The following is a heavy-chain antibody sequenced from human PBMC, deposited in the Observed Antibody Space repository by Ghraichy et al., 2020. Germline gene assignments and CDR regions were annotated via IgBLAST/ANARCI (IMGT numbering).Heavy chain of an antibody. Sequence: GGSLRLSCAASGFPFSSYNMNWVRQAPGKGLEWVASITKTSSLIFYAASVKGRFTISRDNAKNSLHLQMNSLRAEDTATYYCVRDPDVVGEGQWGQGTLVTVSS. CDR1: GFPFSSYN. CDR2: ITKTSSLI. V-gene: IGHV3-21*01. CDR3: VRDPDVVGEGQ. D-gene: IGHD2-21*01. J-gene: IGHJ4*02.